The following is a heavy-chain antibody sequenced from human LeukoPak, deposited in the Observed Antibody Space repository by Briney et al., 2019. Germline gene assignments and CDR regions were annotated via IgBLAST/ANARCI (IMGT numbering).Heavy chain of an antibody. J-gene: IGHJ3*02. D-gene: IGHD6-13*01. V-gene: IGHV3-21*04. CDR2: ISSSSSYI. CDR3: ARDPPAAAGKGVFDI. CDR1: GFTFSSYS. Sequence: GGSLRLSCAASGFTFSSYSMNWVRQAPGKGLEWVSSISSSSSYIYYADSVKGRFTISRDNAKNSLYLQMNSLRAEDTAVYYCARDPPAAAGKGVFDIWGQGTMVTVSS.